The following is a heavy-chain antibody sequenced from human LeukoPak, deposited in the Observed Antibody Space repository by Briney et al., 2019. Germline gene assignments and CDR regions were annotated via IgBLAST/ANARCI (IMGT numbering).Heavy chain of an antibody. J-gene: IGHJ6*03. CDR1: GFTFISYA. CDR3: ARDQSMVRGSYYYYMDV. CDR2: ISFHGTDS. V-gene: IGHV3-30*04. Sequence: GGSLRLSCAASGFTFISYAIHWVRQAPGKGLEWVAAISFHGTDSFYADSVKGRFTISRDNSKNTLYLQMSSLRAEDTAVYYCARDQSMVRGSYYYYMDVWGKGTTVTVSS. D-gene: IGHD3-10*01.